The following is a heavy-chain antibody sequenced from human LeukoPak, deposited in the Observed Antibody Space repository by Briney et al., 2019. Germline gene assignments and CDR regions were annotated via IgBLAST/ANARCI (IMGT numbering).Heavy chain of an antibody. CDR3: AREGERWLQPLGYYYYYMDV. CDR1: GYSISSGYY. CDR2: IYHSGST. V-gene: IGHV4-38-2*02. D-gene: IGHD5-24*01. J-gene: IGHJ6*03. Sequence: PSETLSLTCAVSGYSISSGYYWGWIRQPPGKGLEWIGSIYHSGSTYYSPSLKSRVTISVDTSKNQFSLKLSSVTAADTAVYYCAREGERWLQPLGYYYYYMDVWGKGTTVTVSS.